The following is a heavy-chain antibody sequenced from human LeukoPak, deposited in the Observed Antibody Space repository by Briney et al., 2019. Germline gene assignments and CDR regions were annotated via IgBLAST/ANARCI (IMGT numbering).Heavy chain of an antibody. CDR2: ISGSGGST. D-gene: IGHD2-8*02. J-gene: IGHJ4*02. V-gene: IGHV3-23*01. Sequence: GGSLRLSCAASGFTFSSYAMSWVRQAPGKGLEWVSAISGSGGSTYYADSVKGRFTISRDNAKNSLYLQMNSLRAEDTAVYYCARDADFTATSFDYWGQGTLVTVSS. CDR3: ARDADFTATSFDY. CDR1: GFTFSSYA.